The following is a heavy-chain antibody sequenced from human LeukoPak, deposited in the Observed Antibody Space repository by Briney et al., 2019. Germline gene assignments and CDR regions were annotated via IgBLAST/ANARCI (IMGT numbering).Heavy chain of an antibody. CDR1: GFTFDEYA. J-gene: IGHJ4*02. V-gene: IGHV3-9*01. Sequence: PGGSLRLSCAASGFTFDEYAMHWVRQAPGKGLEWVSGISWNSGSKGYAGSVKGRFTISRDNAKNSLYLQMNSLRSEDTALYYCASALRMVYLDYWGQGTLVTVSS. CDR3: ASALRMVYLDY. CDR2: ISWNSGSK. D-gene: IGHD2-8*01.